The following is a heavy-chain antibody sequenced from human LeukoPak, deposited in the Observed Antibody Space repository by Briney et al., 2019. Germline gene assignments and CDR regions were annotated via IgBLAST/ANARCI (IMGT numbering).Heavy chain of an antibody. Sequence: SVKVSCKASGGTFSSYAISWVRQAPGQGLEWMGGIIPIFGTANYAQKFQVRVTITADESTSTAYMELSSLRSEDTAVYYCAREEVYCSSTSCYFPWGQGTLVTVSS. CDR2: IIPIFGTA. CDR3: AREEVYCSSTSCYFP. D-gene: IGHD2-2*01. J-gene: IGHJ5*02. CDR1: GGTFSSYA. V-gene: IGHV1-69*13.